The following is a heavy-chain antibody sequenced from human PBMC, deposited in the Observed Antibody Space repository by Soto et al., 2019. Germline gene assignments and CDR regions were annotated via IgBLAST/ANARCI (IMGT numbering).Heavy chain of an antibody. Sequence: QVQLLESGPGLVKPSETLSLTCTVSGGSISSYYWSWIRQPPGKGLEWIGYIYSSGSTNYNPSHKSRVTISVDTTKNQFSLKLSSVTAADTAVYYCARRYGGGFDYWGQGTLVTVSS. J-gene: IGHJ4*02. CDR3: ARRYGGGFDY. V-gene: IGHV4-59*08. CDR1: GGSISSYY. CDR2: IYSSGST. D-gene: IGHD3-10*01.